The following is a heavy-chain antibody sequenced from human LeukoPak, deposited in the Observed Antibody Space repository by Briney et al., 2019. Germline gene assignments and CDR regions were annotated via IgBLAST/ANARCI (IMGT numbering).Heavy chain of an antibody. CDR2: INHSGST. CDR3: ARGVYTSPRYSSSSCRFDY. V-gene: IGHV4-34*01. CDR1: GGSFSGYY. Sequence: PSETLSLTCAVSGGSFSGYYWYWIRQPPGKGLEWIGEINHSGSTNYNPSLKSRVTISVDTSKNQFSLKLSSVTAADTAVYYCARGVYTSPRYSSSSCRFDYWGQGTLVTVSS. J-gene: IGHJ4*02. D-gene: IGHD6-6*01.